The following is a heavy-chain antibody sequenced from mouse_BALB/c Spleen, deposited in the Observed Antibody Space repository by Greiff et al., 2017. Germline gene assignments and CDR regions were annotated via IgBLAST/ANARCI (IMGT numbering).Heavy chain of an antibody. Sequence: QVQLKQSGAELAKPGASVKMSCKASGYTFTSYWMHWVKQRPGQGLEWIGYINPSTGYTEYNQKFKDKATLTADKSSSTAYMQLSSLTSEDSAVYYCARSYDYGLDYWGQGTSVTVSS. D-gene: IGHD2-4*01. V-gene: IGHV1-7*01. CDR1: GYTFTSYW. J-gene: IGHJ4*01. CDR2: INPSTGYT. CDR3: ARSYDYGLDY.